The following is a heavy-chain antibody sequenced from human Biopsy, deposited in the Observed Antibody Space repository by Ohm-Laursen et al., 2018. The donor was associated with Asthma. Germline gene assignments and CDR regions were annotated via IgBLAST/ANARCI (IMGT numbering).Heavy chain of an antibody. Sequence: SLRLSCAASGFTFRSYAIHWVRQAPGKGLEWVAVGGSYYDGGLKYYADSVNGRFTVSRDDPKNTLYLQMNSLRPDDTAVYYCARDVMEWYLPAFDFWGQGTLVTVSS. D-gene: IGHD3-3*01. CDR1: GFTFRSYA. CDR3: ARDVMEWYLPAFDF. V-gene: IGHV3-30-3*01. J-gene: IGHJ4*02. CDR2: GGSYYDGGLK.